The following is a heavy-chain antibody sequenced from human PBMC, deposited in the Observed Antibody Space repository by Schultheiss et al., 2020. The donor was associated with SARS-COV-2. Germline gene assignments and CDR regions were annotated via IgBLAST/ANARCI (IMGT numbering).Heavy chain of an antibody. CDR2: INPNSGGT. CDR1: GYTFTGYY. CDR3: ARDQGTGTFSFDY. Sequence: ASVKVSCKASGYTFTGYYMHWVRQAPGQGLEWMGWINPNSGGTNYAQKFQGWVTMTTDTSTSTAYMDLRSLRSDDTAVYYCARDQGTGTFSFDYWGQGTLVTVSS. V-gene: IGHV1-2*04. D-gene: IGHD1-7*01. J-gene: IGHJ4*02.